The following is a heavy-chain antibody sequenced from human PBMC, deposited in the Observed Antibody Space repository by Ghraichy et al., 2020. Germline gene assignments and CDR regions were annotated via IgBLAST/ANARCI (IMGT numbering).Heavy chain of an antibody. CDR2: ISSSSSYI. J-gene: IGHJ5*02. CDR3: ASMLEGSSPNWFDP. D-gene: IGHD6-6*01. Sequence: GGSLRLSCAASGFTFSSYSMNWVRQAPGKGLEWVSSISSSSSYIYYADSVKGRFTISRDNAKNSLYLQMNSLRAEDTAVYYCASMLEGSSPNWFDPWGQGTLVTVSS. V-gene: IGHV3-21*01. CDR1: GFTFSSYS.